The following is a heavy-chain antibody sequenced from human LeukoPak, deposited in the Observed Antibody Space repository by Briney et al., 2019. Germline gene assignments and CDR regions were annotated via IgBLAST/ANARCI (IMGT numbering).Heavy chain of an antibody. D-gene: IGHD6-13*01. Sequence: GGSLRLSCAASGFTFSSYEVNWVRQAPGKGLEWVSYISSSGSTIYYADSVKGRFTISRDNAKNSLYLQMNSLRAEDTAVYYCARDGGPGYSSSWYLYWGQGTLVTVSS. J-gene: IGHJ4*02. CDR3: ARDGGPGYSSSWYLY. CDR2: ISSSGSTI. CDR1: GFTFSSYE. V-gene: IGHV3-48*03.